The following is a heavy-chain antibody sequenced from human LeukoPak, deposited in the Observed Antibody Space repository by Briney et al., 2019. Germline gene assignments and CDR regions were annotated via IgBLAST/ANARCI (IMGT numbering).Heavy chain of an antibody. CDR1: GGSISSSSYY. V-gene: IGHV4-39*07. D-gene: IGHD3-10*01. Sequence: PSETLSLTCTISGGSISSSSYYWGWIRQPPGKGLEWIGSIYYSGSTYYNPPLKSRVTISVDTSKNQFSLKLSSVTAADTAVYYCARVEPGSYYNPFDYWGQGTLVTVSS. CDR2: IYYSGST. J-gene: IGHJ4*02. CDR3: ARVEPGSYYNPFDY.